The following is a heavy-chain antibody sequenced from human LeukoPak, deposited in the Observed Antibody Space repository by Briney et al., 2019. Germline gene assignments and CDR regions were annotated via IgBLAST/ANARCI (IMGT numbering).Heavy chain of an antibody. CDR3: AKAYRAATQLPHAFDI. D-gene: IGHD4-23*01. V-gene: IGHV4-59*01. CDR2: IYYSGST. J-gene: IGHJ3*02. Sequence: SETLSLTCTVSGGSISSYYWSWIRQPPGKGLEWIGYIYYSGSTNYNPSLKSRVTISVDTSKNQFSLKLSSVTAADTAVYYCAKAYRAATQLPHAFDIWGQGTMVTVSS. CDR1: GGSISSYY.